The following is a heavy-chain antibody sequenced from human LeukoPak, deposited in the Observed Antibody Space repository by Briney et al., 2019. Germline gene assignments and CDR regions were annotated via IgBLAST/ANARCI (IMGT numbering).Heavy chain of an antibody. J-gene: IGHJ6*02. CDR1: GASISSTNW. V-gene: IGHV4-4*02. Sequence: PSETLSLTCAVSGASISSTNWWSWVRPPAGKGLEWIGEIYHTGSTNYNPSLESRVTTSIDKSKNQFSLKLSSVTAADTAVYYCARKGPYGMDVWGQGTTVTVSS. CDR2: IYHTGST. CDR3: ARKGPYGMDV.